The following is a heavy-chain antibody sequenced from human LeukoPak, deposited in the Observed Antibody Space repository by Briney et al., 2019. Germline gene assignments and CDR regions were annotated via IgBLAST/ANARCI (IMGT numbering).Heavy chain of an antibody. J-gene: IGHJ4*02. Sequence: SQTLSLTCAISGDSVSSNSAAWNWIRQSPSRGLEWLGRTYYRSKWYNDYAVSMRSRVSINPDTSKSQFSLQLNSVTPEDTAVYYCARGYSSGIDYWGQGTLVTVSS. CDR1: GDSVSSNSAA. V-gene: IGHV6-1*01. D-gene: IGHD6-19*01. CDR2: TYYRSKWYN. CDR3: ARGYSSGIDY.